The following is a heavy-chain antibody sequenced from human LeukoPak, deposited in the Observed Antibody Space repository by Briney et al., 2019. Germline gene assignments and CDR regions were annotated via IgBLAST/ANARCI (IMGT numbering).Heavy chain of an antibody. CDR3: ARDPGPLYYYDISGSDVFDI. CDR2: INPSGGTT. D-gene: IGHD3-22*01. CDR1: GYTFTGYY. V-gene: IGHV1-46*01. Sequence: ASVKVSCKASGYTFTGYYMHWVRQAPGQGLEWMGIINPSGGTTTYAQKFQGRVTMTSDMSTSTVYMELSGLRSEDTAVYYCARDPGPLYYYDISGSDVFDIWGQGTMVTVSS. J-gene: IGHJ3*02.